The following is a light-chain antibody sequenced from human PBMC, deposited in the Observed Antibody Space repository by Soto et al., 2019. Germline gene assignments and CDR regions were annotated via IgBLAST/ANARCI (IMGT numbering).Light chain of an antibody. V-gene: IGKV3-15*01. J-gene: IGKJ5*01. CDR3: QHHDNWPLIT. CDR2: GAS. CDR1: ESVGSK. Sequence: EIVLTQSPATLSVSPGERATLSCRASESVGSKVAWYQQKPGQAPRVLIYGASIRATGIPARSSGSRSGTAFTLTTSSLQSQDFALYYCQHHDNWPLITFGQGTRLDIK.